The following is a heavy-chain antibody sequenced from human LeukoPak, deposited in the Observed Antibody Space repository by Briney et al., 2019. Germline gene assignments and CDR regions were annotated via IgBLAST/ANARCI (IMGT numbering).Heavy chain of an antibody. D-gene: IGHD2-2*01. J-gene: IGHJ4*02. CDR2: IRYDGSNE. V-gene: IGHV3-30*02. CDR3: ATDFGTKAAARFFFDY. CDR1: GFTFSSYA. Sequence: PGGSLRLSCAASGFTFSSYATHWVRQAPGKGLEWVAFIRYDGSNEYYADSVKGRFTISKDDSKTTLYLQMNSLRAEDTAVYYCATDFGTKAAARFFFDYWGQGTLVTVSS.